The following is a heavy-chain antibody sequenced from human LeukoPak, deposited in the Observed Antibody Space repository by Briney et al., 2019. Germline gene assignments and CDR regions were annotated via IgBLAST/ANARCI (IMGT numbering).Heavy chain of an antibody. J-gene: IGHJ4*02. V-gene: IGHV3-30-3*01. CDR1: GFTFSSYA. Sequence: PGRSLRLSCAASGFTFSSYAMHWVRQAPGKGLEWVAVMSYDESNKYYADSVKGRFTISRDNSKNTLYLQMNSLRAEDTAVYYCARGWHRMSYYDSTTPGYWGQGALVTVSS. CDR3: ARGWHRMSYYDSTTPGY. D-gene: IGHD3-22*01. CDR2: MSYDESNK.